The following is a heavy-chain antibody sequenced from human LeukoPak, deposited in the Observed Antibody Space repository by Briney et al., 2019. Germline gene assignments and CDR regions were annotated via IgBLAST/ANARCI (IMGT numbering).Heavy chain of an antibody. J-gene: IGHJ4*02. CDR2: ISSSSSYI. CDR1: GFTFSSYS. CDR3: AKDWAASGSYPEGDFDY. Sequence: GGSLRLSCAASGFTFSSYSMNWVRQAPGKGLEWVSSISSSSSYIYYADPVKGRFTISRDNAKNTLYLQMNSLRAEDTAVYYCAKDWAASGSYPEGDFDYWGQGTLVTVSS. D-gene: IGHD3-10*01. V-gene: IGHV3-21*04.